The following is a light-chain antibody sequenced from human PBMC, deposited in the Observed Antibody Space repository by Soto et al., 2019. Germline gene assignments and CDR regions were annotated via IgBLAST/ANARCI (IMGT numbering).Light chain of an antibody. V-gene: IGKV1-5*03. J-gene: IGKJ4*01. CDR1: QSISSW. CDR3: QQYDSYLLT. CDR2: KAS. Sequence: DLQMTQSPSTLSASVGDRVTITCRASQSISSWLAWYQQKPGKAPNLLIYKASSLESGVPSRFSGSGSGTEFTLTVSSLQPDDFATYYCQQYDSYLLTFGGGTKVDIK.